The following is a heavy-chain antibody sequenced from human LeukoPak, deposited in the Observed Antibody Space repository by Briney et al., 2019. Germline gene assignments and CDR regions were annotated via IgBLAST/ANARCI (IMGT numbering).Heavy chain of an antibody. J-gene: IGHJ3*02. CDR2: IYTVGNT. V-gene: IGHV3-66*01. Sequence: RGSLRLSCAASGFTVSSNYMSWVRQPPGKGLEWVSVIYTVGNTDYADSVKGRFTISRDNSKNTLYLQMNSLRAEDTAVYYCARDGSGSDAFDIWGQGTMVTVSS. CDR1: GFTVSSNY. D-gene: IGHD6-19*01. CDR3: ARDGSGSDAFDI.